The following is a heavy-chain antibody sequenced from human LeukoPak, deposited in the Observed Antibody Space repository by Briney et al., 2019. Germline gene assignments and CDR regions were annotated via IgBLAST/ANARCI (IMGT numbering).Heavy chain of an antibody. V-gene: IGHV1-46*01. J-gene: IGHJ4*02. CDR3: ARDLGIAAAGVYFDY. CDR2: INPSGGST. D-gene: IGHD6-13*01. CDR1: GYTFTSYY. Sequence: ASVTVSCKASGYTFTSYYMHWVRQAPGQGLERMGIINPSGGSTSYAQKFQGRVTMTRDTSTSTVYMELSSLRSEDTAVYYCARDLGIAAAGVYFDYWGQGTLVTVSS.